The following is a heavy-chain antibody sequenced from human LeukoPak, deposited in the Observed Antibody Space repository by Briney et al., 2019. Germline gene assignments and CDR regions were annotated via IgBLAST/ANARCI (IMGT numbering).Heavy chain of an antibody. V-gene: IGHV3-53*01. J-gene: IGHJ4*02. D-gene: IGHD5-12*01. Sequence: SCKASGGTFSSYAISWVRQAPGKGLEWVSVIYSGGSTYYADSVKGRFTISRDNSKNTLYLQMNSLRAEDTAVYYCARSGSEKIRIYYFDYWGQGTLVTVSS. CDR3: ARSGSEKIRIYYFDY. CDR1: GGTFSSYA. CDR2: IYSGGST.